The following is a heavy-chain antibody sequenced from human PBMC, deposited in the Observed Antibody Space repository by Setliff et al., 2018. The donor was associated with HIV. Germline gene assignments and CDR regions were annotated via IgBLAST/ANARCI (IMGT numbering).Heavy chain of an antibody. CDR2: IIPIFGIA. D-gene: IGHD6-19*01. CDR1: GGTFSSYA. V-gene: IGHV1-69*13. J-gene: IGHJ5*02. Sequence: SVKVSCKASGGTFSSYAISWVRQAPGQGLEWMGGIIPIFGIANYAQKFQGRVTITADESTSTAYMELSSLRSEDTAVYYCARDRYSSGWSWFDPWGQGTLVTVSS. CDR3: ARDRYSSGWSWFDP.